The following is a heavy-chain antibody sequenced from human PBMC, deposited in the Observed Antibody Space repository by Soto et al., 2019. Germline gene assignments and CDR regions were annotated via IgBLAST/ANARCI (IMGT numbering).Heavy chain of an antibody. J-gene: IGHJ4*02. V-gene: IGHV4-31*03. CDR2: IYYSGST. CDR3: ARDRGGNPDY. Sequence: SETLSLTCTVSGGSISSGGYYGSGIRQHPGKGLEWIGYIYYSGSTYYNPSLKSRVTISVDTSKNQFSLKLSSVTAADTAVYYCARDRGGNPDYWGQGTLVTVSS. CDR1: GGSISSGGYY. D-gene: IGHD2-15*01.